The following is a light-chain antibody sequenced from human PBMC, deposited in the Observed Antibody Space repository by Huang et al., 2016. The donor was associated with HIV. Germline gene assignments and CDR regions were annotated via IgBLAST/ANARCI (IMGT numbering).Light chain of an antibody. CDR3: QQYGSPPT. J-gene: IGKJ4*01. CDR2: GAS. V-gene: IGKV3-20*01. CDR1: QSVNY. Sequence: EIVLTQSPGTLSLSPGERATLSCRASQSVNYLAWYPQKPGQAPRLLIYGASSRANGSHDRFSGSGSGTDFTLTISRLEPEDFAVYHCQQYGSPPTCGGGTKVEIK.